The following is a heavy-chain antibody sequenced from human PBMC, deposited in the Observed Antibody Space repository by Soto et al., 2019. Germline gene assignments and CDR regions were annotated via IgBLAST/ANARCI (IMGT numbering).Heavy chain of an antibody. V-gene: IGHV3-7*05. J-gene: IGHJ6*02. CDR3: AKGRSYYYYYGVDV. CDR1: GFTFSSYG. Sequence: GGSLRLSCAASGFTFSSYGMSWVRQAPGKGLEWVAKIKQDRSEKYYVDSVRGRFTISRDNSKSTLYLQMNSLRAEDTALYYCAKGRSYYYYYGVDVWGQGTTVTVSS. CDR2: IKQDRSEK.